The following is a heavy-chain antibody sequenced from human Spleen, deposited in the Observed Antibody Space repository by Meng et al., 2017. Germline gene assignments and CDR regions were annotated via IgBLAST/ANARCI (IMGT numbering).Heavy chain of an antibody. J-gene: IGHJ4*02. D-gene: IGHD3-10*01. CDR3: ARGSVGFGDFFLDY. V-gene: IGHV4-61*01. Sequence: SETLSLTCTVSGGSISSGSYYWSWIRQPPGKGLEWIGYIYYSGSTNYNPSLKSRVTISVDTSKNQLSLKLTSVTAADTAVYYCARGSVGFGDFFLDYWGQGTLVTVSS. CDR2: IYYSGST. CDR1: GGSISSGSYY.